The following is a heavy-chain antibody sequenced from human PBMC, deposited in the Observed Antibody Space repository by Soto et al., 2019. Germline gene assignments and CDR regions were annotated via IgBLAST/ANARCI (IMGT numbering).Heavy chain of an antibody. D-gene: IGHD2-2*02. Sequence: GESLKISCKGSGYSFTSYWIGWVRQMPGKGLEWMGIIYPGDSDTRYSPSFQGQVTISADKSISTAYLQWSSLKASDTAMYYCGRKSGETYTSLDRCRKGTLVSVAS. J-gene: IGHJ5*02. CDR3: GRKSGETYTSLDR. CDR1: GYSFTSYW. V-gene: IGHV5-51*01. CDR2: IYPGDSDT.